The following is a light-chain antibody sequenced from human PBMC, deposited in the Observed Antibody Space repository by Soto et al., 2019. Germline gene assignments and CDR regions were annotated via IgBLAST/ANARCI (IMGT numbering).Light chain of an antibody. CDR1: QNINSW. CDR2: KAS. CDR3: KQYKSYWK. Sequence: DIQMTHSPSTLSASVLYIVNITCRASQNINSWLAWYQQKPGKAPNLLIYKASSLESGVPSRFSGSGSGTEFTLTISSLQPDDFATYYCKQYKSYWKFGQGTKVDIK. J-gene: IGKJ1*01. V-gene: IGKV1-5*03.